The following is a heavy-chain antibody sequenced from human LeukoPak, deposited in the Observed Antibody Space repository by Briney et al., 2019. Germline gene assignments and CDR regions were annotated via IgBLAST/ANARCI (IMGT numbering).Heavy chain of an antibody. CDR3: ATGALANYYDSSGNFDY. CDR2: FDPEDGET. Sequence: ASVKVSCKVSGYTLTELSMHWVRQAPGKGLEWMGGFDPEDGETIYAQKFQGRVTMTEDTSTDTAYMELSSLRSEDTAVYYCATGALANYYDSSGNFDYWGQGTLVTVSS. J-gene: IGHJ4*02. CDR1: GYTLTELS. D-gene: IGHD3-22*01. V-gene: IGHV1-24*01.